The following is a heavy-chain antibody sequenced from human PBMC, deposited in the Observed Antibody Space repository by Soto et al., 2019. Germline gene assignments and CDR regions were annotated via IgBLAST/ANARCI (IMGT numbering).Heavy chain of an antibody. CDR2: ISYDRSNK. CDR1: GFTFSSYG. D-gene: IGHD2-15*01. V-gene: IGHV3-30*18. Sequence: GSLRLSCAASGFTFSSYGMHWVRQAPGKGLEWVAVISYDRSNKYYADSVKGRFTISRDNSKNTLYLQMNSLRAEDTAVYYCAKIGAATDPFDYWGQGTLVTVSS. CDR3: AKIGAATDPFDY. J-gene: IGHJ4*02.